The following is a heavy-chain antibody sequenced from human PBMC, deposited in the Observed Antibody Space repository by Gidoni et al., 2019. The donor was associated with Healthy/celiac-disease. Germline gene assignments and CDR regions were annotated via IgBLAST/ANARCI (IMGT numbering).Heavy chain of an antibody. CDR2: IWYDGSNK. Sequence: QVQLVESGGGVVQPGRSLRLSCAASGFTFSSYGLHWVRQAPGKGLEWVAVIWYDGSNKYYADSVKGRFTISRDNSKNTLYLQMNSLRAEDTAVYYCARDHTVLRYFDWLLSGLGRWGQGTLVTVSS. J-gene: IGHJ4*02. CDR1: GFTFSSYG. CDR3: ARDHTVLRYFDWLLSGLGR. D-gene: IGHD3-9*01. V-gene: IGHV3-33*01.